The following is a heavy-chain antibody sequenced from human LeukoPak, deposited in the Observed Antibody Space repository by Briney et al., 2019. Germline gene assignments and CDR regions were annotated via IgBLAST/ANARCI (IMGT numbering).Heavy chain of an antibody. CDR3: AREPRGSYYFDY. D-gene: IGHD3-10*01. CDR1: GGSISSGGYS. CDR2: IYHSGST. J-gene: IGHJ4*02. Sequence: SETLSLTCAVSGGSISSGGYSWSWIRQPPGKGLEWIGYIYHSGSTYYNPSLKNRVTISVDRSKNQFSLKLSSVTAADTAVYYCAREPRGSYYFDYWGQGTLVTVSS. V-gene: IGHV4-30-2*01.